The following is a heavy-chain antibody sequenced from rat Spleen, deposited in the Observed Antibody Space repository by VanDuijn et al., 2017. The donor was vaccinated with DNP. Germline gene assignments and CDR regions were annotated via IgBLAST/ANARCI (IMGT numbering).Heavy chain of an antibody. J-gene: IGHJ1*01. D-gene: IGHD1-1*01. Sequence: EVQLVETGGGLVQPGRSLKLSCVASGFTFTSFWMYWVRQAPKKGLEWVATIIYDGSSTYYGDSVKGRFTISRDNAKSTLYLQMNSLRSEDTATYYCARGVYYYSETYWYFDFWGPGTMVTVSS. CDR3: ARGVYYYSETYWYFDF. CDR2: IIYDGSST. V-gene: IGHV5-22*01. CDR1: GFTFTSFW.